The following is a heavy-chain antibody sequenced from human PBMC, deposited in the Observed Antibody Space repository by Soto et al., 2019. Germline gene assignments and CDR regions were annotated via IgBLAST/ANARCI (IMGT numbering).Heavy chain of an antibody. CDR2: TSIYNGHT. D-gene: IGHD4-17*01. J-gene: IGHJ4*02. Sequence: ASVKVPCKVSGYTFTASGISWVRQAPGQGLEWMGWTSIYNGHTEYSPKFLGRVVMTTDNPADTAYLELRSLRPDDASLYYCARWDDYGASDQYHFDHWGQGTLVTVSS. CDR1: GYTFTASG. CDR3: ARWDDYGASDQYHFDH. V-gene: IGHV1-18*01.